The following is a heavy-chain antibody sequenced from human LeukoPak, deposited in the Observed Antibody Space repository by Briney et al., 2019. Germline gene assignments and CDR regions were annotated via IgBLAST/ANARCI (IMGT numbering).Heavy chain of an antibody. V-gene: IGHV3-64D*09. CDR2: ISSNGGST. CDR3: VKGMDIAMVSAFDY. J-gene: IGHJ4*02. CDR1: GFTFSSYA. Sequence: GGSLRLSCSASGFTFSSYAMHWVRQAPGKGLEYVSAISSNGGSTYYADSVKGRSTISRDNSKNTLYLQMSSLRAEDTAVYYCVKGMDIAMVSAFDYWGQGTLVTVSS. D-gene: IGHD5-18*01.